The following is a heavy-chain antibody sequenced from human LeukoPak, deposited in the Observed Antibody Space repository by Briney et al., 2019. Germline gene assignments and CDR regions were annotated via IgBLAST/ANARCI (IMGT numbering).Heavy chain of an antibody. D-gene: IGHD6-19*01. V-gene: IGHV3-7*01. CDR2: TNQDGSKN. J-gene: IGHJ4*02. CDR3: ATTVAGYPDDYFDY. CDR1: EFTFSNYW. Sequence: GGSLTLSCAASEFTFSNYWMSWVRQAPGKGLERVAHTNQDGSKNYYVDSVRGRFTISRDNAKNSLYLQMNSLRAEDTAVYYCATTVAGYPDDYFDYWGQGTLVTVSS.